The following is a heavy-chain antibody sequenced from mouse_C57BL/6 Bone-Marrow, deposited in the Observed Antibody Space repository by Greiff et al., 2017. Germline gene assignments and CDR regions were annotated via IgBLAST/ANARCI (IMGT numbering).Heavy chain of an antibody. CDR3: TRERGYSNLFAY. CDR1: GFTFNSYA. Sequence: EVQRVESGEGLVKPGGSLKLSCAASGFTFNSYAMSWVRQTPEKRLEWVAYISSGGDYIYYADTVKGRFTISRDNARNTLYLQMSSLKSEDTAMYYCTRERGYSNLFAYWGQGTLVTVSA. J-gene: IGHJ3*01. D-gene: IGHD2-5*01. CDR2: ISSGGDYI. V-gene: IGHV5-9-1*02.